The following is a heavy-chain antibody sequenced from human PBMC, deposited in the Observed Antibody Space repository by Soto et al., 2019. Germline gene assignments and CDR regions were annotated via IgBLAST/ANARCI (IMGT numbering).Heavy chain of an antibody. V-gene: IGHV4-59*01. CDR1: GGSISNYY. CDR2: IYYSGST. D-gene: IGHD2-15*01. CDR3: ARAGAATLSDY. Sequence: SETLSRTCTVSGGSISNYYCSWIRQPPGKGLEWIGYIYYSGSTNYNPSLKSRVTISVDTSKNQFSLKLSSVTAADTAVYYCARAGAATLSDYWGQGTLVTVSS. J-gene: IGHJ4*02.